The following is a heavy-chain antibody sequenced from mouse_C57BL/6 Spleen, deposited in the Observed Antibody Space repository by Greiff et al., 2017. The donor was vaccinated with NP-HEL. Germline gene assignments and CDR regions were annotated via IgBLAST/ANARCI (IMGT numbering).Heavy chain of an antibody. J-gene: IGHJ4*01. D-gene: IGHD1-1*01. CDR1: GYTFTEYT. CDR2: FYPGSGSI. V-gene: IGHV1-62-2*01. CDR3: ARHDPPGSSFYYAMDY. Sequence: VKLQESGAELVKPGASVKLSCKASGYTFTEYTIHWVKQRSGQGLEWIGWFYPGSGSIKYNEKFKDKATLTADKSSSTGYMELSRLTSEDSAVYFCARHDPPGSSFYYAMDYWGQGTSVTVSS.